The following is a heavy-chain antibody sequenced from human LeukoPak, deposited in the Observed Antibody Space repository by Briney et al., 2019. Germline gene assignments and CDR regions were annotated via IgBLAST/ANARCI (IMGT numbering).Heavy chain of an antibody. D-gene: IGHD4-11*01. V-gene: IGHV3-30*02. Sequence: GGSLRLSCAASGFTFSSYGMHWVRQAPGKGLEWVALIRYDGSNKYYADSVKGRFTISRDNSKNTLYLQMNSLRAEDTAVYYCAKDTSLGNYDSDAFDIWGQGTMVTVSS. CDR1: GFTFSSYG. CDR2: IRYDGSNK. J-gene: IGHJ3*02. CDR3: AKDTSLGNYDSDAFDI.